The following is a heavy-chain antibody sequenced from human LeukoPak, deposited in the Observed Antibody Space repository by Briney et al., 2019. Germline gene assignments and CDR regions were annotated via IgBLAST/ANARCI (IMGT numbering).Heavy chain of an antibody. D-gene: IGHD3-16*02. CDR1: GYNFIDCY. Sequence: ASVKVSCKASGYNFIDCYIHWVRQAPGQGLEWMGWMNPHSGGTIYAQKFQDRVTMTRDTSISTAYMELNSLRSDDTAVYYCARDRGITFGGVIAEEGYWGQGTLVTVSS. J-gene: IGHJ4*02. CDR2: MNPHSGGT. CDR3: ARDRGITFGGVIAEEGY. V-gene: IGHV1-2*02.